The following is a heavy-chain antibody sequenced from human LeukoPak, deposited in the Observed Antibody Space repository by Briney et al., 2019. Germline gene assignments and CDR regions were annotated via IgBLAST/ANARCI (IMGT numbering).Heavy chain of an antibody. V-gene: IGHV4-39*07. CDR3: ARDLPYSGERDAFDI. D-gene: IGHD1-26*01. J-gene: IGHJ3*02. CDR1: GGSISSSSYY. CDR2: IYYSGST. Sequence: SETLSLTCTVSGGSISSSSYYWGWIRQPPGKGLEWIGSIYYSGSTYYNPSHKSRVTISVDTSKNQFSLKLSSVTAADTAVYYCARDLPYSGERDAFDIWGQGTMVTVSS.